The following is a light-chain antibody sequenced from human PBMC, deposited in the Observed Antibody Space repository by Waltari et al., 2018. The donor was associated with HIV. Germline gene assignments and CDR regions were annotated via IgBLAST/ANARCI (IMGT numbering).Light chain of an antibody. CDR3: ATWDDSLNGPV. CDR1: SSNIEINT. V-gene: IGLV1-44*01. Sequence: QSVLTQPPSASGTPGQRVTISCSGSSSNIEINTVSWYKQFPGTAPQLLIYSNNQRPSGVPDRFSGSISGLQSEDEADYYCATWDDSLNGPVFGGGTKLTVL. CDR2: SNN. J-gene: IGLJ3*02.